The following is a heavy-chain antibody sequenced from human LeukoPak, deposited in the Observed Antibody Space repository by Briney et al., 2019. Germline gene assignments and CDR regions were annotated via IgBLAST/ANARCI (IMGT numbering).Heavy chain of an antibody. CDR1: GYTFTDYY. J-gene: IGHJ4*02. CDR2: INPSGGST. Sequence: ASVTVSCKASGYTFTDYYIHWVRQAPGQGLEWMGIINPSGGSTRYTQKFQGRVTMTRDTSTSTVYMELSSLRSEDTAIFYCARVVSGAGTGSYFDSWGQGTLVTVSS. V-gene: IGHV1-46*01. CDR3: ARVVSGAGTGSYFDS. D-gene: IGHD1-1*01.